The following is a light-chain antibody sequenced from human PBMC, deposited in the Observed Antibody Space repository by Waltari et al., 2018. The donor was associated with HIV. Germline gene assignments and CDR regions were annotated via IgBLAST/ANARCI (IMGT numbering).Light chain of an antibody. CDR2: EVS. V-gene: IGLV2-23*02. J-gene: IGLJ2*01. CDR3: CSYAGSSTYVV. Sequence: QSALTQPASVPGSPGQSITISCTGTSSDVGSYNLVSWYQQHPGKAPKLMIYEVSKRPSGVSNRFSGSKSGNTASLTISGLQAEDEAVYYCCSYAGSSTYVVFGGGTKLTVL. CDR1: SSDVGSYNL.